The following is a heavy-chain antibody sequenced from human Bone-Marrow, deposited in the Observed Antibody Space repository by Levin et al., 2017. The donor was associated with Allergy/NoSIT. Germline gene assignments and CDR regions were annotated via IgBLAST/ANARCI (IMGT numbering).Heavy chain of an antibody. V-gene: IGHV1-46*03. CDR3: ARAATD. CDR1: GYSITDYY. J-gene: IGHJ4*02. CDR2: INPDGGST. Sequence: ASVKVSCKASGYSITDYYMHWVRQAPGQGLEWMGLINPDGGSTSYAQKFQGRITMTRDTSTSTVYMELSGLRSDDSAVYYCARAATDWGQGTLVIVSS.